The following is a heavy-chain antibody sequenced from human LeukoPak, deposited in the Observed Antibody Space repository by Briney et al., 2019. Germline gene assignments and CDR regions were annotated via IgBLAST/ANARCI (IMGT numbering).Heavy chain of an antibody. J-gene: IGHJ3*02. D-gene: IGHD2-15*01. CDR3: ARHYCSGGSCYALDAFDI. Sequence: GQSLKISCNGSGYSFTSYWIGWVRQMPGKGVEWMGIIYPGDSDTRYSPSFQGQVTISADKSISTAYLQWISLKASDTAMYYCARHYCSGGSCYALDAFDIWGQGTMVTVSS. V-gene: IGHV5-51*01. CDR2: IYPGDSDT. CDR1: GYSFTSYW.